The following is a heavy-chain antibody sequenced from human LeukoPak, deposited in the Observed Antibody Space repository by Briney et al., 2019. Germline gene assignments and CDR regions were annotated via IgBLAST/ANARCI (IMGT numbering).Heavy chain of an antibody. CDR1: GYTFTSYG. J-gene: IGHJ6*03. V-gene: IGHV1-18*01. CDR3: ARDPAAMVTYYYYYMDV. D-gene: IGHD5-18*01. Sequence: ASVKVSCXASGYTFTSYGISWVRQARGQGLEWMGWISAYNGNTNYAQKLQGRVTMTTDTSTSTAYMELRSLRSDDTAVYYCARDPAAMVTYYYYYMDVWGKGTTVTVSS. CDR2: ISAYNGNT.